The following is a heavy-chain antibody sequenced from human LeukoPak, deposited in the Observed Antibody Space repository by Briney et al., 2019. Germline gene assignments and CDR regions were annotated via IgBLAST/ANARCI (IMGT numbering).Heavy chain of an antibody. D-gene: IGHD3-22*01. CDR3: ARAYYYDRSGYFDY. CDR2: IGTAGDT. CDR1: GFTFSSYD. J-gene: IGHJ4*02. Sequence: PGGSLRLSCAASGFTFSSYDMHWVRQATGKGLEWVSAIGTAGDTYYPGSVKGRFTISRDNSKNTLYLQMNSLRAEDTAVYFCARAYYYDRSGYFDYWGQGTLVTVSS. V-gene: IGHV3-13*04.